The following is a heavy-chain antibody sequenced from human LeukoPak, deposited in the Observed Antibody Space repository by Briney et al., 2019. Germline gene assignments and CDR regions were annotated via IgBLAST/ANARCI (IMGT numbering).Heavy chain of an antibody. Sequence: ASVKVSCKASGYTFTSYGISWVRQAPGQGLEWVGWISAYNGNTNYAQKLQGRVTMTTDTSTSTAYMELRSLRSDDTAVYYCARILMTTVTTAGDIWGQGTMVTVSS. CDR1: GYTFTSYG. CDR3: ARILMTTVTTAGDI. D-gene: IGHD4-17*01. V-gene: IGHV1-18*01. J-gene: IGHJ3*02. CDR2: ISAYNGNT.